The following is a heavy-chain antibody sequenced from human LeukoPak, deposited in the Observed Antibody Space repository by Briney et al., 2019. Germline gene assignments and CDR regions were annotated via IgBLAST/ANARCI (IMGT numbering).Heavy chain of an antibody. CDR3: ARDSPVGRDGLDV. D-gene: IGHD4-23*01. J-gene: IGHJ6*02. CDR2: IFPHDSDT. CDR1: GDVFTTHW. V-gene: IGHV5-51*01. Sequence: GEALQISCKASGDVFTTHWSAWVRQPPGKGLEWMGTIFPHDSDTIYSPSFQGQVTISADKSADTVHLQWSSLKASDTATYFCARDSPVGRDGLDVWGQGTTVTVSS.